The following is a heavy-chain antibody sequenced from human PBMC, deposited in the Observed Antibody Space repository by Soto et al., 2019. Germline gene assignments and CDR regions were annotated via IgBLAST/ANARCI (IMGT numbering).Heavy chain of an antibody. CDR3: AGGYYYDSSGSAGHAFDI. CDR1: GFTFSSYD. Sequence: PGGSLRLSCAASGFTFSSYDMHWVRQATGKGLEWVSAIGTAGDTYYPGSVKGRFTISSENAKNSLYLQMNSLRAGDTAVYYCAGGYYYDSSGSAGHAFDIWGQGTMVTVSS. CDR2: IGTAGDT. D-gene: IGHD3-22*01. J-gene: IGHJ3*02. V-gene: IGHV3-13*01.